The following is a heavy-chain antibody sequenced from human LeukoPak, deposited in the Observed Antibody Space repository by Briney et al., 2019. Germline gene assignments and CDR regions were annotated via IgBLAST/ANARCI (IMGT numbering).Heavy chain of an antibody. CDR1: GFTSSSTG. V-gene: IGHV3-30*02. CDR2: PRYDGTNK. D-gene: IGHD2-2*01. J-gene: IGHJ4*02. Sequence: GGSLRLSRAASGFTSSSTGMHWHGQAQGKGLQWVTFPRYDGTNKYYTDSVKGRFTISRDNSKNTLYLQMNSLRAEDTAVYYCARVFSTGWGKRYYFDYWGQGTLVTVSS. CDR3: ARVFSTGWGKRYYFDY.